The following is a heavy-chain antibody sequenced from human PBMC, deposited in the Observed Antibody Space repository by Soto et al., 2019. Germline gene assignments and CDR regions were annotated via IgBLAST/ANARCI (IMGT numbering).Heavy chain of an antibody. CDR3: ARLHDRGVFGH. Sequence: EVQLLESGGGLVQPGGSLTLSCTASGFTFNMYAMSWVRQAPGKALEWVSAITGSGVSTYYADSVKGRFTISRDNSKNSLYLQMNSLRAEDTAVYYCARLHDRGVFGHWGQGTLVTVSS. CDR2: ITGSGVST. J-gene: IGHJ4*02. CDR1: GFTFNMYA. V-gene: IGHV3-23*01.